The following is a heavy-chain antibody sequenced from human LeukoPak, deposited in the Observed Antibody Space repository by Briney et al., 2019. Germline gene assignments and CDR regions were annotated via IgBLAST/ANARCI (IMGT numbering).Heavy chain of an antibody. V-gene: IGHV3-7*03. Sequence: GGSLRLSCAASGFTLSYNWMSWVRRAPGKGLEWVASIKEDGSEKYYVDSVKGRFTISRDNAKNSLYLQMNSLRAEDTAVYYCARLSTGWYGHFDFWGQGALVTVSS. CDR1: GFTLSYNW. CDR2: IKEDGSEK. CDR3: ARLSTGWYGHFDF. J-gene: IGHJ4*02. D-gene: IGHD6-13*01.